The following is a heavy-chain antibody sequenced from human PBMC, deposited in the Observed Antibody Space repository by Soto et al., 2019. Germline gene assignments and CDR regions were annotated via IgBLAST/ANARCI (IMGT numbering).Heavy chain of an antibody. CDR1: GGSISSRGYY. Sequence: QLQLQESGPGLVKPSETLSLTCTVSGGSISSRGYYWGWIRQPPGKGLEWIGTIYYSGSTYSNPSLKSRVTISVDTSTTQSSLKLSSVTAADTAVYYCATSNWFDPWGQGTLVTVSS. CDR2: IYYSGST. CDR3: ATSNWFDP. V-gene: IGHV4-39*01. J-gene: IGHJ5*02.